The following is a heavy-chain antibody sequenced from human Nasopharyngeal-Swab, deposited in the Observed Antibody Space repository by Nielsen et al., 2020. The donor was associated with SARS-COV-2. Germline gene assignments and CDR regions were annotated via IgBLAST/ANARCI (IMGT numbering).Heavy chain of an antibody. CDR1: GFTFSDSA. CDR2: VRSKGNNYAT. V-gene: IGHV3-73*01. D-gene: IGHD2-15*01. J-gene: IGHJ4*02. CDR3: TRCGGGCYSGRDY. Sequence: LSLTCAASGFTFSDSAIHWVRQASGKGLEWVSRVRSKGNNYATAYSASVKGRFIIFRDDPTNTAYLQMNSLKTEDTAMYYCTRCGGGCYSGRDYWGQGTLVTVSS.